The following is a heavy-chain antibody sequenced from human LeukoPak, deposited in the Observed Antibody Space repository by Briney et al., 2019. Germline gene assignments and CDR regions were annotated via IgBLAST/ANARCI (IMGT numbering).Heavy chain of an antibody. D-gene: IGHD1-26*01. J-gene: IGHJ4*02. CDR3: AKGDTTWELPHDY. CDR2: ISASGGTT. CDR1: GFTFSNFA. Sequence: GGSLRLSRAASGFTFSNFAMSWVRQAPGKGLEWVSSISASGGTTYYADSVKGRFTISRDNSKNTLYLQMNSLRAEDTAVYYCAKGDTTWELPHDYWGQGTLVTVSS. V-gene: IGHV3-23*01.